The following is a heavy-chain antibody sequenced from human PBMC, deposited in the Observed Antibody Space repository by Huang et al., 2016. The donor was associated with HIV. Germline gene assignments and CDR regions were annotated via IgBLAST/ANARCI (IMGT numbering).Heavy chain of an antibody. V-gene: IGHV4-39*01. J-gene: IGHJ4*02. Sequence: HLQLQESGPGLVKPSEILSLTCTVSGGSISGSSNYWGWISQSPGKGLEWIGGIVYSGSTYYNLSLKGRVSISVATSKNKFSLRLSSVTAADTAVYYCATQVSMSGPNFDYWGLGTLVTVSS. CDR1: GGSISGSSNY. D-gene: IGHD2-8*01. CDR3: ATQVSMSGPNFDY. CDR2: IVYSGST.